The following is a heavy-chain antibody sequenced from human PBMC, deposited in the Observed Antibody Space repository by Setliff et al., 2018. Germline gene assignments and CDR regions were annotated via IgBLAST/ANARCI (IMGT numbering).Heavy chain of an antibody. V-gene: IGHV1-69*05. CDR2: IIPMFGTP. D-gene: IGHD2-15*01. J-gene: IGHJ5*02. CDR1: GDSFSNYA. Sequence: GASVKVSCKASGDSFSNYAISWVRQAPGQGLEWMGGIIPMFGTPAYTQKFQDRVTITTDESTSTAYMEPNSLTSEDTAVYYCARSPAVLGIVYLDPWGQGTLVTVSS. CDR3: ARSPAVLGIVYLDP.